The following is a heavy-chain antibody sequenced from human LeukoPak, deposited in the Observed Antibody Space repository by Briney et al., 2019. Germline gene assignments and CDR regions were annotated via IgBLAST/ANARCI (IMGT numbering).Heavy chain of an antibody. V-gene: IGHV5-51*01. D-gene: IGHD2-15*01. Sequence: GESLKISCKGSGYSFANYWIGWVRQMPGKGLEWMGIIYPSDSNTRYNPSFQGQVTISADKSISTAYLQWGSLKASDTAMYYCALNPRGYCSGGSCYIGHWGQGTLVTVSS. CDR3: ALNPRGYCSGGSCYIGH. J-gene: IGHJ4*02. CDR1: GYSFANYW. CDR2: IYPSDSNT.